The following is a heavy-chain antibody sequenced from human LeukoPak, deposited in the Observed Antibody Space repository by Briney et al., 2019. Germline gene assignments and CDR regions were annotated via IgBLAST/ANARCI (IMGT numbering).Heavy chain of an antibody. CDR2: INPNSGGK. Sequence: ASVKVSCKTSGYTFTDYYMHWVRQAPGQGLEWMGRINPNSGGKNYAQKFQDRVTMTRDTSTSTAYMELSSLRSEDTAVYYCAREHGYYDSSVPDWGQGTLVTVSS. CDR3: AREHGYYDSSVPD. CDR1: GYTFTDYY. J-gene: IGHJ4*02. V-gene: IGHV1-2*06. D-gene: IGHD3-22*01.